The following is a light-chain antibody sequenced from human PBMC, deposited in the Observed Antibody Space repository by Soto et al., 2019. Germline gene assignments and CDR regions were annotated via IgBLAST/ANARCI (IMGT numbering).Light chain of an antibody. Sequence: QSALTQPASVSGSPGQSITISCTGTSSDVGGYNYVSWYQQHPGKAPKLMIYDVSNRPSGVSNPFSGSKSGNTASLTISGLQAEDDADYYCSSYTSSSTLVFGGGTKLTVL. CDR3: SSYTSSSTLV. V-gene: IGLV2-14*01. J-gene: IGLJ2*01. CDR2: DVS. CDR1: SSDVGGYNY.